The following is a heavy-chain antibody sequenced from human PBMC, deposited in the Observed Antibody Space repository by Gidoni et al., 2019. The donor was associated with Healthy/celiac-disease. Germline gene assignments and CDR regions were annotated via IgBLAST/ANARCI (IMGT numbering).Heavy chain of an antibody. CDR1: GFTVSRNY. Sequence: EVQLVESGGGLIQPGGSLRPSCAAPGFTVSRNYMSWVRQAPGKGLAWVSVIYSGGSTYYADSVKGRFTISRDNSKNTLYLQMNSLRAEDTAVYYCARDNCSSTSCYAVSGAFDIWGQGTMVTVSS. D-gene: IGHD2-2*01. J-gene: IGHJ3*02. CDR2: IYSGGST. V-gene: IGHV3-53*01. CDR3: ARDNCSSTSCYAVSGAFDI.